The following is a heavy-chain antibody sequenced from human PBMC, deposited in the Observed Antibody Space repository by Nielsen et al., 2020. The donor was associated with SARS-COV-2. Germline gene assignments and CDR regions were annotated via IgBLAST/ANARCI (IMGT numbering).Heavy chain of an antibody. CDR3: ASEGIAVATDAFDI. CDR2: IWYDGSNK. CDR1: GFTFSTHG. V-gene: IGHV3-33*01. D-gene: IGHD6-19*01. Sequence: GESLKISCAASGFTFSTHGMHWVRQAPGKGLEWVAMIWYDGSNKDYADSVKGRFTISRDNSKNTLSLQMNSLRAEDTAVYYCASEGIAVATDAFDIWGQGTMVTVSS. J-gene: IGHJ3*02.